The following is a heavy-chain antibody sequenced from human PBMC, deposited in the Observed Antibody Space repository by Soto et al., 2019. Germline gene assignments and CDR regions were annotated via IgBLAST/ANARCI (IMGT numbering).Heavy chain of an antibody. J-gene: IGHJ6*02. CDR3: AREYYYTMDV. CDR1: GFTFRDYY. CDR2: IDSSTKYT. Sequence: PGGSLRLSCEASGFTFRDYYMTWFRQAPGKGLEWLSYIDSSTKYTNYADSVKGRSTISRDNAKNSLHLQMNSLRADDTAVYYCAREYYYTMDVWGQGTMVTVSS. V-gene: IGHV3-11*05.